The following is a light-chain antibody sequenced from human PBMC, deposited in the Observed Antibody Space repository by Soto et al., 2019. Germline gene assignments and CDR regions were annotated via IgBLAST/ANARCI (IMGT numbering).Light chain of an antibody. J-gene: IGKJ1*01. CDR2: QAY. Sequence: DIQMTQSPSTLSASVGDRVTITCRASQSISSWLAWYQQKPGKAPKLLIYQAYSLESGVPSRFSGSGSGTEFTLTISSLQPDDFAIYYCQQYDSWTFGQGTKVEIK. CDR1: QSISSW. V-gene: IGKV1-5*03. CDR3: QQYDSWT.